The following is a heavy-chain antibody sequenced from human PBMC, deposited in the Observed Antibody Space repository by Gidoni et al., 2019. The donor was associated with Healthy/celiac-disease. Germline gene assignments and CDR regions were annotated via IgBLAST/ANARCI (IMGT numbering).Heavy chain of an antibody. J-gene: IGHJ4*02. Sequence: QVQLVESGGGVVEPGRSLRLSGAASGYTCRSSGMHWVRQAPGKGLEWVAVISYDGSNKYYADSVKGRFTISRDNSKNTLYLQMNSLRAEDTAVYYCAKTKPPLNWGGYYFDYWGQGTLVTVSS. CDR2: ISYDGSNK. D-gene: IGHD7-27*01. CDR1: GYTCRSSG. CDR3: AKTKPPLNWGGYYFDY. V-gene: IGHV3-30*18.